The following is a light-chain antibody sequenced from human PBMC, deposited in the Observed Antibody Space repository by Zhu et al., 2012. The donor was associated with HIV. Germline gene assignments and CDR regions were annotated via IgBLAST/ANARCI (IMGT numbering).Light chain of an antibody. J-gene: IGKJ1*01. CDR2: GAS. Sequence: ETVLTQSPATLSVSPGERGTLSCRASQSVGTNLAWYQQKPGQVPRLLIYGASSRATGIPDRFSGSGSGTDFTLTISRLEPEDFAVYYCQQYNYSPRTFGQGTKVEIK. CDR3: QQYNYSPRT. V-gene: IGKV3D-15*01. CDR1: QSVGTN.